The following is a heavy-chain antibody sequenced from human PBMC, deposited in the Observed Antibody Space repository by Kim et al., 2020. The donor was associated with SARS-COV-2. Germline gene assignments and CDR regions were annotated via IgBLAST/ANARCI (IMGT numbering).Heavy chain of an antibody. Sequence: GTTGYAQKSQGRAPMTRNTSISTAYMELSSLRSEDTAVYYCARGHAFDIWGQGTMVTVSS. J-gene: IGHJ3*02. CDR2: GTT. CDR3: ARGHAFDI. V-gene: IGHV1-8*01.